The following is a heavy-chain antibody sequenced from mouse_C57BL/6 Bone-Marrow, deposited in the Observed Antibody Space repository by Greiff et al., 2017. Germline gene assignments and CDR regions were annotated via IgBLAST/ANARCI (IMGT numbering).Heavy chain of an antibody. CDR2: INPDSSTI. Sequence: EVHLVESGGGLVQPGGSLKLSCAASGIDFSRYWMSWVRRAPGKGLEWIGEINPDSSTINYAPSLKDKFISSRDHAKNTLYLQMSKVSSEDTALYYCARPYDYGGGWYFDVWGTGTTVTVSS. CDR3: ARPYDYGGGWYFDV. D-gene: IGHD2-4*01. J-gene: IGHJ1*03. V-gene: IGHV4-1*01. CDR1: GIDFSRYW.